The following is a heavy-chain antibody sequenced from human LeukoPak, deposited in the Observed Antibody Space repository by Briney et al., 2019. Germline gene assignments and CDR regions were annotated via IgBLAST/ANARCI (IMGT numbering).Heavy chain of an antibody. V-gene: IGHV4-59*01. D-gene: IGHD5-24*01. CDR2: IYYSGST. J-gene: IGHJ4*02. CDR1: GGSISSYY. Sequence: SETLSLTCTVSGGSISSYYWSWIRQPPGKGLEWIGYIYYSGSTNYNPSLKSRVTISVDTSKNQFSLKLSSVTAADTAVYYCVRGFLDGYKFDNWGQGTLVTVSS. CDR3: VRGFLDGYKFDN.